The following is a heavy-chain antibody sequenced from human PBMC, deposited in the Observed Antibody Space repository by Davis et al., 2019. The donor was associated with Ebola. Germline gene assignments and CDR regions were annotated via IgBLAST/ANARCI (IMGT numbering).Heavy chain of an antibody. Sequence: AASVKVSCKASGGTFSSYAISWVRQAPGQGLEWMGGIIPIFGTANYAQKFQGRVTITADKSTSTAYMELSSLRSEDTAVYYCARDVTRYDSSGYDYWGQGTLVTVSS. J-gene: IGHJ4*02. CDR1: GGTFSSYA. CDR2: IIPIFGTA. D-gene: IGHD3-22*01. V-gene: IGHV1-69*06. CDR3: ARDVTRYDSSGYDY.